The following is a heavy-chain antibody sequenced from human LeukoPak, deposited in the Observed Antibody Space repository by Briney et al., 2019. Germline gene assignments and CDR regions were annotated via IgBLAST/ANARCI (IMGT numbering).Heavy chain of an antibody. Sequence: PGGSLRLSCAASGFTFSSYAMHWVRQAPGKGLEWVALIWNDGSNQYYAHSVKGRFPVSRDDSKHTLYVQMNSLRAEDTAVYYCARDGREYNWFDPWGQGTLVSVSS. D-gene: IGHD3-10*01. CDR3: ARDGREYNWFDP. CDR2: IWNDGSNQ. CDR1: GFTFSSYA. V-gene: IGHV3-33*01. J-gene: IGHJ5*02.